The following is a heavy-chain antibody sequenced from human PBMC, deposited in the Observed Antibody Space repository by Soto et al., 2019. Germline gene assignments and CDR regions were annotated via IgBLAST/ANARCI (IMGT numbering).Heavy chain of an antibody. Sequence: GGSLRVSCAASGVTFTEYAMSWGRLAPGKGLECVSVIGGRGGHTYYADSVKGRFTISRDNSKNTVYLEMNSLTAEDTALYFCAKGRSFLITSYATPFAYGGLGTLDTVSS. J-gene: IGHJ4*02. D-gene: IGHD2-2*01. CDR3: AKGRSFLITSYATPFAY. CDR1: GVTFTEYA. V-gene: IGHV3-23*01. CDR2: IGGRGGHT.